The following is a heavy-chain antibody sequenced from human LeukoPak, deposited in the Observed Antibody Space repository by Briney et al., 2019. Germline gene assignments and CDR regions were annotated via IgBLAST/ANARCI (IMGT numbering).Heavy chain of an antibody. Sequence: SETLSLTCSVSIGTNRSYDWSWLRQPPGRGLEWIAYISHSGNTNYNPSLKSRVTISVDTSKNQFSLKLSSGHRADMAVYYWVIRSSGWYYFDYWGQGTLVTVSS. D-gene: IGHD6-19*01. CDR3: VIRSSGWYYFDY. J-gene: IGHJ4*02. V-gene: IGHV4-59*12. CDR2: ISHSGNT. CDR1: IGTNRSYD.